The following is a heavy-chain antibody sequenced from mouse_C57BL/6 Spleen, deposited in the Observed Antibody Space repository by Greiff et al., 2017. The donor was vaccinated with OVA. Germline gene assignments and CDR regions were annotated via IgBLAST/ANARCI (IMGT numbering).Heavy chain of an antibody. Sequence: VQLQQSGPELVKPGASVKISCKASGYTFTDYYMNWVKQSPGKSLEWIGDINPNNGGTSYNQKFKGKATLTVDKSSSTAYMELRSLTSEDSAVYYCARNDGYFDYWGQGTTLTVSS. CDR2: INPNNGGT. CDR1: GYTFTDYY. CDR3: ARNDGYFDY. V-gene: IGHV1-26*01. J-gene: IGHJ2*01. D-gene: IGHD2-3*01.